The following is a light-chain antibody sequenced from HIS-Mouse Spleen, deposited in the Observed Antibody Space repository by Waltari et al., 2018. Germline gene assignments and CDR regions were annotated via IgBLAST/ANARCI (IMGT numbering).Light chain of an antibody. J-gene: IGKJ2*01. CDR1: QSVLYSPNNKNY. CDR2: LAS. CDR3: QQYYTQHT. Sequence: DIVMTQSPDSLAVSLGERATINCKSSQSVLYSPNNKNYLAWYQQKPGQPTKLLIYLASTRESGVPDRFSGSGSGTDFTLTISSLQAEDVAVCYCQQYYTQHTFGQGTKLEIK. V-gene: IGKV4-1*01.